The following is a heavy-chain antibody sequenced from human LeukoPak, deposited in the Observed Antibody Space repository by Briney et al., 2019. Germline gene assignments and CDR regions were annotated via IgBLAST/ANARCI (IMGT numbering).Heavy chain of an antibody. V-gene: IGHV1-46*01. J-gene: IGHJ5*02. Sequence: GASVKVSCKASGYTFTSYHMHWVRQAPGQGLEWLGIINPSGGSTSYAQKLQGRVTMTRDTSTSTVYMELSSLRSDDTAVYYCARDWVGYYGSGSGGDWFDPWGQGTLVTVSS. CDR2: INPSGGST. CDR1: GYTFTSYH. D-gene: IGHD3-10*01. CDR3: ARDWVGYYGSGSGGDWFDP.